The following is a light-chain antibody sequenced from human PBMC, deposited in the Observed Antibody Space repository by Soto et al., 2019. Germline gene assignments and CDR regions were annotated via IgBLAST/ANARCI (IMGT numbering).Light chain of an antibody. CDR3: SSYTDSSTI. V-gene: IGLV2-14*01. CDR2: GVS. Sequence: QSVLTQPASVSGSPGQSITISCTGTSSDVGSYNYVSWYQQHPGKAPKLMIYGVSDRPSGISSRFSGSKSGNTASLTISGLQTEDEADYYCSSYTDSSTIFGTGTKLTVL. CDR1: SSDVGSYNY. J-gene: IGLJ1*01.